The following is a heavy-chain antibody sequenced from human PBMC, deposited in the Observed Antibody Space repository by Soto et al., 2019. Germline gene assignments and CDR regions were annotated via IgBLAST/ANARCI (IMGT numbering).Heavy chain of an antibody. CDR3: ARGGVVVVAATPWGYYYYMDV. J-gene: IGHJ6*03. CDR2: INAGNGNT. CDR1: GYTFTSYA. Sequence: QVQLVQSGAEVKKPGASVKVSCKASGYTFTSYAMHWVRQAPGQRLEWMGWINAGNGNTKYSQKFQGRVTITRDTSASTAYMELSSLRSEDTAVYYCARGGVVVVAATPWGYYYYMDVWGKGTTVTVSS. V-gene: IGHV1-3*01. D-gene: IGHD2-15*01.